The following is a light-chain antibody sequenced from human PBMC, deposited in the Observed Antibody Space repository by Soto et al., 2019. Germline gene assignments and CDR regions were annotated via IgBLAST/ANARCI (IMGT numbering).Light chain of an antibody. V-gene: IGLV2-14*01. CDR2: AVT. CDR1: SSDVGGYNY. Sequence: QSLLTQPASVSLSPGQSITISGTGTSSDVGGYNYVSWYQQHPGKAPKLMIYAVTDRPSGVSSRFSGSKSGNTASLTISGLQAEDEADYYCSSYTSSSTLFGTGTKVTVL. CDR3: SSYTSSSTL. J-gene: IGLJ1*01.